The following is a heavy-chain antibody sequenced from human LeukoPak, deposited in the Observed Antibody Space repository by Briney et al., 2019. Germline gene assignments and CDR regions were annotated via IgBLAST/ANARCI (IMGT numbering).Heavy chain of an antibody. D-gene: IGHD6-13*01. CDR1: GFTFDDYA. CDR3: ARDDGRIEADRSLPDY. Sequence: PGRSLRLSCAASGFTFDDYAMHWVRQAPGKGLEWVSGISWNSGSIGYADSVKGRFTISRDNAKNSLYLQMNSLRAEDTAVYYCARDDGRIEADRSLPDYWGQGTLVTVSS. CDR2: ISWNSGSI. J-gene: IGHJ4*02. V-gene: IGHV3-9*01.